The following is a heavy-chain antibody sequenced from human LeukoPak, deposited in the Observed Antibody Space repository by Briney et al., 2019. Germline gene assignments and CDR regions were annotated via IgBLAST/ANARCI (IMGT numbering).Heavy chain of an antibody. J-gene: IGHJ5*02. CDR2: ISYDGSNK. D-gene: IGHD3-9*01. Sequence: PGGSLRLSGAARGVTFSSYCMQWVRQAQGKGLEWVAVISYDGSNKYYADSVKGRFTISRDNSKNTLYLQMNSLRAEDTAVYYCAKGDFDWLTPNWFDPWGQGTLVTVSS. V-gene: IGHV3-30*18. CDR3: AKGDFDWLTPNWFDP. CDR1: GVTFSSYC.